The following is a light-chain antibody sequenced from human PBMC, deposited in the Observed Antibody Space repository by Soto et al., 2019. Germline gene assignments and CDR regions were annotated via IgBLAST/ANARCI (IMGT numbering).Light chain of an antibody. Sequence: QLVLTQPPSASGTPGQRVTISCSGSRSSVGSNTVNWYQHLPGTAPKLPIYSNNHRPSGVPDRFSASKAGASASLAISGLQSEDEGDYYCAAWDASLGGFYVFGSGTKLTVL. CDR3: AAWDASLGGFYV. J-gene: IGLJ1*01. CDR2: SNN. CDR1: RSSVGSNT. V-gene: IGLV1-44*01.